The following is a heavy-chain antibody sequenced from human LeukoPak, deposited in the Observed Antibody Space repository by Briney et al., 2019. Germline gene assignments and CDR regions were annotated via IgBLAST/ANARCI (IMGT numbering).Heavy chain of an antibody. CDR2: ISGSGGST. V-gene: IGHV3-23*01. D-gene: IGHD3-22*01. Sequence: GSLRLSCAASGFTFTSYAMSWVRQAPGKGLEWVSAISGSGGSTYHADSVKGRFTISRDNSKTTLYLQMNSLRAEDTAVYYCAKVQDSSGYGYDYWGQGTLVTVSS. CDR1: GFTFTSYA. J-gene: IGHJ4*02. CDR3: AKVQDSSGYGYDY.